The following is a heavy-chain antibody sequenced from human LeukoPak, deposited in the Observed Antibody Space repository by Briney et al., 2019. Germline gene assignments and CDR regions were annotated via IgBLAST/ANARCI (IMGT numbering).Heavy chain of an antibody. Sequence: GGSLRLSCAASGFTFSSCGMNWVRQAPGKGLEWVSSISGSSTYIYYADSVKGRFTISRDNAKNSPYLQMNSLRAEDTAVYYCARGSEWSSGVSDYWGQGTLVTVSS. J-gene: IGHJ4*02. CDR1: GFTFSSCG. V-gene: IGHV3-21*01. CDR3: ARGSEWSSGVSDY. CDR2: ISGSSTYI. D-gene: IGHD3-3*01.